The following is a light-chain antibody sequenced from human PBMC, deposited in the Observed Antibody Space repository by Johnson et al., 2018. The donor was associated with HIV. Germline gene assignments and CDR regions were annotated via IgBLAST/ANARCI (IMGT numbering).Light chain of an antibody. CDR1: YSNIGNNY. Sequence: QSVLTQPPSVSAAPGQKVTISCSGSYSNIGNNYVSWYQQLPGTAPKLLIYENNKRPSGIPDRFSGSKSGTSATLGITGLQTGDEADYYCGTLDSSLSAPYVFGTGTKVTVL. J-gene: IGLJ1*01. CDR3: GTLDSSLSAPYV. V-gene: IGLV1-51*02. CDR2: ENN.